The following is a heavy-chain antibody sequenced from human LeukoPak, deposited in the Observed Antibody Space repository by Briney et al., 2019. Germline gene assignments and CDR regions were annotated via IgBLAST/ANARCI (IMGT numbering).Heavy chain of an antibody. J-gene: IGHJ4*02. CDR3: ARDDSYGLDY. V-gene: IGHV3-48*03. CDR1: GFIFSSYE. CDR2: ISSSGSTI. Sequence: GGSLRLSCAASGFIFSSYEMNWVRQAPGKGLEWVSYISSSGSTIYYADSVKGRFTISRDNAKNSLYLQMNSLRAEDTAVYYCARDDSYGLDYWGQGTLVSVCS. D-gene: IGHD5-18*01.